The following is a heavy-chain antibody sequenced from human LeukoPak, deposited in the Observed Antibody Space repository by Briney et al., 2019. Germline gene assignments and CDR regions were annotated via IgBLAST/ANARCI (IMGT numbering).Heavy chain of an antibody. CDR2: INHSGST. D-gene: IGHD3-10*01. V-gene: IGHV4-34*01. CDR1: GGSFSNYY. Sequence: PSETLSLTCAVYGGSFSNYYWSWIRQPPGKGLEWIGEINHSGSTNYNPSLKSRVTISVDTSKNQFSLKLSSVTAADTAVYYCARGSPRYYYGSGSHWFDPWGQGTLVTVSS. J-gene: IGHJ5*02. CDR3: ARGSPRYYYGSGSHWFDP.